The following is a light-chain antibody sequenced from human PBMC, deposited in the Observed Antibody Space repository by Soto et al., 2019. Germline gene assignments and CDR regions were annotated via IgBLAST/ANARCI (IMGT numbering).Light chain of an antibody. CDR3: QQYNNWPPA. J-gene: IGKJ5*01. CDR1: QSVSSN. Sequence: EILWTQSPCTMSLPPGESAPLSCRSIQSVSSNLAWYQQKPGQAPRILIYGASTRATGIPARFSGSGSGTEFTLTISRLQSEDFAVYYCQQYNNWPPAFGQGTRLEIK. CDR2: GAS. V-gene: IGKV3-15*01.